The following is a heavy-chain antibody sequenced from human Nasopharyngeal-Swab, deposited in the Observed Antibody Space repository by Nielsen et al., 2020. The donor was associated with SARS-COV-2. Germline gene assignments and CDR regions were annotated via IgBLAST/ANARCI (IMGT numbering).Heavy chain of an antibody. CDR2: IGGHGDHI. Sequence: GESLKISCAASGFTFDDYAMHWVRQAPGKGLEWVSLIGGHGDHIKYAESVKGRFTISRDNSKNTLYLQMNRLRPEDTAVYYCAREGGDSYGSGGAFDIWGQGTMVTVSS. J-gene: IGHJ3*02. CDR3: AREGGDSYGSGGAFDI. V-gene: IGHV3-43*02. D-gene: IGHD5-18*01. CDR1: GFTFDDYA.